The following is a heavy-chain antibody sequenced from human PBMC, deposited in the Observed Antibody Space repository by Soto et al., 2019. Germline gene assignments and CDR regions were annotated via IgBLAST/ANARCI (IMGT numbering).Heavy chain of an antibody. CDR2: IYPGDSDT. V-gene: IGHV5-51*01. CDR1: GYSFTSYW. D-gene: IGHD3-10*01. Sequence: RGESLKISCKGSGYSFTSYWIGWVRQMPGKGLEWMGIIYPGDSDTRYSPSFQGQVTISADKSISTAYLQWSSLKASDTAMYYCAIHHSRITMVRGADYGMDVWGQGTTVTVSS. J-gene: IGHJ6*02. CDR3: AIHHSRITMVRGADYGMDV.